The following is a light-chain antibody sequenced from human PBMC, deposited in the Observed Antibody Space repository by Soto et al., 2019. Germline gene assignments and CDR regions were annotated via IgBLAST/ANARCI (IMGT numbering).Light chain of an antibody. J-gene: IGKJ1*01. V-gene: IGKV3-15*01. Sequence: IVMTQSPGTLSVSPGERATLSCRASQSVRSNLAWYQQRPGQAPRLLIYGASTRATGVPDRFSGSGSGTEVTLTISSLQSEDFAVYYCQQYYNWPWTFGQGTKVEIK. CDR2: GAS. CDR1: QSVRSN. CDR3: QQYYNWPWT.